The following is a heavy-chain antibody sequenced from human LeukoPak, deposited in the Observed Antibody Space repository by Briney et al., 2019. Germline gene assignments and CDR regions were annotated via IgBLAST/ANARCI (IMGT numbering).Heavy chain of an antibody. J-gene: IGHJ6*02. Sequence: GGSLRLSCAASGFTFSGFAIHWHRQSSGKGLEWVGQIDKKDKGYATATAYAASVKGRFTISRDDSINTAYLQMKSLKTEDTALYYCARDLHYYVAMDVWGQGTTVTVSS. CDR1: GFTFSGFA. D-gene: IGHD3-10*02. V-gene: IGHV3-73*01. CDR2: IDKKDKGYATAT. CDR3: ARDLHYYVAMDV.